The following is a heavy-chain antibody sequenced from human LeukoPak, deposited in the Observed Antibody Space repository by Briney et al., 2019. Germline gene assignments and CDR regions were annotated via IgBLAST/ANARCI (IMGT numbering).Heavy chain of an antibody. CDR2: INHSGST. Sequence: SETLSLTCTASGGSISSYYWSWIRQPPGKGLEWIGEINHSGSTNYNPSLKSRVTISVDTSKNQFSLKLSSVTAADTAVYYCARGGGYNWFDPWGQGTLVTVSS. CDR3: ARGGGYNWFDP. V-gene: IGHV4-34*01. J-gene: IGHJ5*02. CDR1: GGSISSYY.